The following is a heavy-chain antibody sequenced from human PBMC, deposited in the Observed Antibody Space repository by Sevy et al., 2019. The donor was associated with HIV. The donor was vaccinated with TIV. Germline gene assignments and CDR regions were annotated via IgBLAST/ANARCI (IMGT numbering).Heavy chain of an antibody. Sequence: SETLSLTCAVYGGSFSGYYWSWIRQPPGKGLEWSGEINHSGITNYNPSLKSRVTISVDTSKNQFSQKLSALTAADTGVNYCARAHRPPQDIEVVPADLPYYYYGMDVWGQGTTVTVSS. V-gene: IGHV4-34*01. J-gene: IGHJ6*02. D-gene: IGHD2-2*01. CDR1: GGSFSGYY. CDR3: ARAHRPPQDIEVVPADLPYYYYGMDV. CDR2: INHSGIT.